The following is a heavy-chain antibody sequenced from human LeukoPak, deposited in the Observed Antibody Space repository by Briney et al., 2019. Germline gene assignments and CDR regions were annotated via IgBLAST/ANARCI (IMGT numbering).Heavy chain of an antibody. D-gene: IGHD3-3*01. J-gene: IGHJ5*02. CDR2: IYYSGST. CDR3: ARVFTTEYDFWSGYYGEWFDP. Sequence: SETLSLTCTVSGGSISSYYWSWIRQPPGKGLEWIGYIYYSGSTNYNPSLKSRVTISVDTSKNQFSLKLSSVTAADTAVYYCARVFTTEYDFWSGYYGEWFDPWGQGTLVTVSS. V-gene: IGHV4-59*01. CDR1: GGSISSYY.